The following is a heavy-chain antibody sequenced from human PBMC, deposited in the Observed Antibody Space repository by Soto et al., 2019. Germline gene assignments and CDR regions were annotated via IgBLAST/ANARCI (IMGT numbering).Heavy chain of an antibody. CDR1: GFTFSSYG. J-gene: IGHJ4*02. CDR2: ISYDGSNK. V-gene: IGHV3-30*18. CDR3: AKLYGIAVADPGLYYFDY. Sequence: QVQLVESGGGVVQPGRSLRLSCAASGFTFSSYGMHWVRQAPGKGLEWVAVISYDGSNKYYADSVKGRFTISRDNSKNTLYLQMNSLRAEDTAVYYCAKLYGIAVADPGLYYFDYWGQGTLVTVSS. D-gene: IGHD6-19*01.